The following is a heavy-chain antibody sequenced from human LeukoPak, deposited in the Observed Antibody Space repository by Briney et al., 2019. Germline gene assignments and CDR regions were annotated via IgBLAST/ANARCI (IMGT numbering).Heavy chain of an antibody. Sequence: GGSLRLSCAASGNSFDDNALSWVRQAPGKGLEWVSTINWNAEYITYADSVRGRFTISRDHAKNSVYLQMDSLRVEDTALYYCARDRMGATGNFDYWGQGTLVTVSS. CDR3: ARDRMGATGNFDY. J-gene: IGHJ4*02. CDR2: INWNAEYI. CDR1: GNSFDDNA. D-gene: IGHD1-26*01. V-gene: IGHV3-20*04.